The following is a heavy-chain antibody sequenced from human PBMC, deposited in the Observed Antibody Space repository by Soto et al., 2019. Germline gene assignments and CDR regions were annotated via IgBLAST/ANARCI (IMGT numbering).Heavy chain of an antibody. Sequence: SETLSLTCTVSGGSISSGGYYWILIRQHPGKGLEWIGYIYYSGSTYYNPSLKSRVTISVDTSKNQFSLKLSSVTAADTAVYYCARSGYDDRLDYWGQGTLVTVSS. V-gene: IGHV4-31*03. J-gene: IGHJ4*02. D-gene: IGHD5-12*01. CDR2: IYYSGST. CDR1: GGSISSGGYY. CDR3: ARSGYDDRLDY.